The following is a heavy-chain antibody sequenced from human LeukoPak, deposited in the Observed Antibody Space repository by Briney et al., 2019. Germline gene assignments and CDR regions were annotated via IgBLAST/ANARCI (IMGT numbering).Heavy chain of an antibody. J-gene: IGHJ4*02. CDR2: ISDGGGST. Sequence: PGGSLRLSCAASGFSFGDFYMTWVRQAPGKGLEWVSAISDGGGSTYYADSVRGRFTISRDNSKNTLYLQMISLRADDTAVYYCAKRSDYGGNWNYLDYWGQGTLVTVSS. D-gene: IGHD4-23*01. CDR3: AKRSDYGGNWNYLDY. CDR1: GFSFGDFY. V-gene: IGHV3-23*01.